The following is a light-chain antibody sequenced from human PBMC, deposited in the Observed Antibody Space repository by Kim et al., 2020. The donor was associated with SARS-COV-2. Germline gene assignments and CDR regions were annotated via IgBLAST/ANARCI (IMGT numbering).Light chain of an antibody. J-gene: IGKJ4*01. CDR2: DAS. V-gene: IGKV3-11*01. Sequence: SPGERATLSCRASQTVNTYLDWYQQKPGQAPRLLIYDASSRATGIPARFSGSGSGTDFTLTISSLEPEDFAVYYCQQRTNWPSLTFGGGTKVDIK. CDR3: QQRTNWPSLT. CDR1: QTVNTY.